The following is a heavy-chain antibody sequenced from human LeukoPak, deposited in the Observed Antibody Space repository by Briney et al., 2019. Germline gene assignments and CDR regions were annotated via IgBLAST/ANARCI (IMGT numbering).Heavy chain of an antibody. J-gene: IGHJ6*02. V-gene: IGHV3-30-3*01. CDR1: GFTFSSYA. Sequence: PGGSLRLSCAASGFTFSSYAMHWVRQAPGKGLEWVAVISYDGSNKYYADSVKGRFTISRDNSKYTLYLQMNSLRAEDTAVYYCARMSARIAAAGTVGYNYYYYYGMDVWGQGTTVTVSS. CDR2: ISYDGSNK. D-gene: IGHD6-13*01. CDR3: ARMSARIAAAGTVGYNYYYYYGMDV.